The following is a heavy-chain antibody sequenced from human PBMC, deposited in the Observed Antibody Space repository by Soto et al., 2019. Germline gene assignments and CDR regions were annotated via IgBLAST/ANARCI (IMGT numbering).Heavy chain of an antibody. CDR1: GFTFSNNV. CDR2: INDNGGDT. D-gene: IGHD2-8*01. Sequence: EVQLLESGGGLVQPGGSLRLSCAASGFTFSNNVMSLVRQAPGKGLEWVSGINDNGGDTYYADSVNGRCTISRDNAKNTLYLQMNSLRAEDTAVYYCAKEVYGAARGAMDVWGQGTTVTVSS. V-gene: IGHV3-23*01. J-gene: IGHJ6*02. CDR3: AKEVYGAARGAMDV.